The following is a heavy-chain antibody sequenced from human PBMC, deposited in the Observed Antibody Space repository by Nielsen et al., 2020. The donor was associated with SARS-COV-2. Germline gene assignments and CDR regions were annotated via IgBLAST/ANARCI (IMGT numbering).Heavy chain of an antibody. CDR3: ARAGSPLYSSGWLDY. CDR2: INWNGGST. Sequence: GGSLRLSCVGSGFSLSNYWMSWVRQAPGKGLEWVSGINWNGGSTGYADSVKGRFTISRDNAKNSLYLQMNGLRAEDTALYHCARAGSPLYSSGWLDYWGQGTLVTVSS. J-gene: IGHJ4*02. CDR1: GFSLSNYW. V-gene: IGHV3-20*01. D-gene: IGHD6-19*01.